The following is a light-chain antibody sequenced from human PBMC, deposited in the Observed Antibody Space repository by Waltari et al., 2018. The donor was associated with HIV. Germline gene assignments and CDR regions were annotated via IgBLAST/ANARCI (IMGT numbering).Light chain of an antibody. CDR3: QQTYDSPPT. Sequence: SPSSLPASVGDSATITCRASQGVRTSVNCYQHKPRKAPQVLIYVTSILQYGVPSRFSATGSETTFTLIIDSLQSEDFATYCCQQTYDSPPTFSPGTKVKI. J-gene: IGKJ1*01. V-gene: IGKV1-39*01. CDR1: QGVRTS. CDR2: VTS.